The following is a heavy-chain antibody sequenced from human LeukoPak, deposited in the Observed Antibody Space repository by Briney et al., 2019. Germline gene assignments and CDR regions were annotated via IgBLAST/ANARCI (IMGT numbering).Heavy chain of an antibody. J-gene: IGHJ4*02. CDR2: ISGGGDIT. Sequence: GGSLRLSCAASGFDFANHAMSWVRQTAGKGLEWVSAISGGGDITYYADSVKGRFTISRDNSKDTLFLQMHSLRPGDTAVYYCANRCSSTSCYYYWGQGTLVTVSS. CDR1: GFDFANHA. D-gene: IGHD2-2*01. CDR3: ANRCSSTSCYYY. V-gene: IGHV3-23*01.